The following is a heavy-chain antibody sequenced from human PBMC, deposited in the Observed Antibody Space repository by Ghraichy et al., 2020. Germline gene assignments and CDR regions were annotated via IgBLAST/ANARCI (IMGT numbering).Heavy chain of an antibody. CDR3: AREVARYFDY. Sequence: SQTLSLTCAISGDSVSSKSAAWDWIRQSPSRGLEWLGRTYYRSQWYHDYAVSVRGRIIINPDTSKNQIFLQLNSVTPEDTAVYYCAREVARYFDYWAQGTLVTVSP. V-gene: IGHV6-1*01. CDR2: TYYRSQWYH. CDR1: GDSVSSKSAA. J-gene: IGHJ4*02.